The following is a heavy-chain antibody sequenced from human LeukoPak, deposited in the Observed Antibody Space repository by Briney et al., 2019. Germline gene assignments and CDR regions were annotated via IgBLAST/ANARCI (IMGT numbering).Heavy chain of an antibody. CDR3: AKVPLSQGSGSYPFDY. CDR2: ISYDGSNK. V-gene: IGHV3-30*18. J-gene: IGHJ4*02. Sequence: PGGSLRLSCAASGFTYSNYGIHWVRRAPGKGLEWVAVISYDGSNKYYADSVKGRFTISRDNSKNTLYLQMNSLRAEDTAVYYCAKVPLSQGSGSYPFDYWGQGTLVTVSS. CDR1: GFTYSNYG. D-gene: IGHD3-10*01.